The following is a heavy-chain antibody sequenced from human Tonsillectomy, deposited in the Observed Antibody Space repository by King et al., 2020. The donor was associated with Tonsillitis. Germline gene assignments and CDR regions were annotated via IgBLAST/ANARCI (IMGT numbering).Heavy chain of an antibody. Sequence: VQLVQSGAEVKKPGASVKVSCKASGYTFTNYDINWVRQATGQGLEWMGWMNPASGNAGYAQKFHDRVTKTRNTSISTAYMELNSLRSEDTAVYYCARTAGTDYWGQGTLVTVSS. V-gene: IGHV1-8*02. CDR1: GYTFTNYD. J-gene: IGHJ4*02. CDR2: MNPASGNA. CDR3: ARTAGTDY. D-gene: IGHD6-19*01.